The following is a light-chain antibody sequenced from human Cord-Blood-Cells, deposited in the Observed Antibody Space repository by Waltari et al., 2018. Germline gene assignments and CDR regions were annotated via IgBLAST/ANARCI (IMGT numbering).Light chain of an antibody. V-gene: IGKV1D-12*01. J-gene: IGKJ4*01. Sequence: DLQMTQSPSSMSASVGDRVTITCRAGQDISSWLVCYQQKPANAPKPLIYAASSLQSGVPSRFSGSRSGTDFTLTISSLQPEDVSTYYCQQANSFPPPTFGGGTKVEIK. CDR3: QQANSFPPPT. CDR2: AAS. CDR1: QDISSW.